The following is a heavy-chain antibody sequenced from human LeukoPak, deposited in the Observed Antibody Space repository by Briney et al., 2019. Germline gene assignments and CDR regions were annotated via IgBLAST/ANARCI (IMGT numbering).Heavy chain of an antibody. D-gene: IGHD1-7*01. Sequence: GGSLRLSCAASGFTFSSYSVNWVRQAPGKGLEWVSSISSSSSYIYYADSVKGRFTISRDNAKNSLYLQMNSLRAEDTAVYYCAREKLELSFDYWGQGTLVTVSS. CDR2: ISSSSSYI. V-gene: IGHV3-21*01. CDR3: AREKLELSFDY. J-gene: IGHJ4*02. CDR1: GFTFSSYS.